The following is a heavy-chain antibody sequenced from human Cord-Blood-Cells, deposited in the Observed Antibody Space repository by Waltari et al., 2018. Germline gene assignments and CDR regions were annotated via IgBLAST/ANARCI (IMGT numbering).Heavy chain of an antibody. CDR3: ATQRILSAFDI. CDR1: GGSLSRGDYY. CDR2: ICYSGST. Sequence: QVQLQESGPGMVKPSPTLSLTCHVSGGSLSRGDYYWSWIRQPPGKGLEWIGDICYSGSTYYNPSLRSRVTISVDTSKNQFSLKLSSVTAADTAVYYCATQRILSAFDIWGQGTMVTVSS. V-gene: IGHV4-30-4*08. J-gene: IGHJ3*02. D-gene: IGHD3-3*01.